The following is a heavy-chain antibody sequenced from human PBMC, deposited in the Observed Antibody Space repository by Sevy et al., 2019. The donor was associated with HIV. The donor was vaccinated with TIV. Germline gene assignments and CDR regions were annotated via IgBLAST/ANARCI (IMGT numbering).Heavy chain of an antibody. CDR3: AQNGGSSGWYGGY. J-gene: IGHJ4*02. D-gene: IGHD6-19*01. CDR1: GFTFSSYG. V-gene: IGHV3-30*03. Sequence: GGSLRLSCAASGFTFSSYGMHWVRQAPGKGLEWVAVISYDGSNKYYADSVKGRFTISRDNSKNTLYLQMNSLRAEDTAVYYCAQNGGSSGWYGGYWGQRTLVTVSS. CDR2: ISYDGSNK.